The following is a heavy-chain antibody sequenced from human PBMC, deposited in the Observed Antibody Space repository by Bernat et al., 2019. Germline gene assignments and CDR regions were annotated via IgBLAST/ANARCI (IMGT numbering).Heavy chain of an antibody. Sequence: EVQLVASGGCLVKPGGSLRLSCAASGFTFSSYSMNWVRQAPGKGLEWVSYISSSSSYIYYADSVKGRFTISRDNAKNSLYLQMNSLRAEDTAVYYCARDPYSSGHYYFDYWGQGTLVTVYS. CDR1: GFTFSSYS. J-gene: IGHJ4*02. V-gene: IGHV3-21*05. CDR2: ISSSSSYI. D-gene: IGHD6-19*01. CDR3: ARDPYSSGHYYFDY.